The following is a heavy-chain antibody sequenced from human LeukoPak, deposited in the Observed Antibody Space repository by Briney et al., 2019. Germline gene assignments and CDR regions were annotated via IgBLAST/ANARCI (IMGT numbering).Heavy chain of an antibody. J-gene: IGHJ6*02. CDR3: AKGGQTIYYYAMDV. CDR1: GFTFDDYA. D-gene: IGHD4/OR15-4a*01. CDR2: ISGDGDST. V-gene: IGHV3-43*02. Sequence: GGSLRLSCAASGFTFDDYAMHWVRQAPGKGLEWVSLISGDGDSTYYADSVKGRFSISRDNSKNSLYLQMNGLRTEDTALYYCAKGGQTIYYYAMDVWGQGTTVTVSS.